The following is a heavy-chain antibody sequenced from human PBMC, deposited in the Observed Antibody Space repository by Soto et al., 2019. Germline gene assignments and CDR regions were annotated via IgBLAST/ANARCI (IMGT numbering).Heavy chain of an antibody. Sequence: EVQLVESGGGLVQPGGYLRLSCAASGFTFSGYWMSWFRQAPGKGLEWLANIKQDGSEQFYVDSVKGRFTISRDNAKNSLYLQMNSLRAEDTAVYYCAREAVWGQGTTVTVSS. CDR1: GFTFSGYW. J-gene: IGHJ6*02. CDR2: IKQDGSEQ. V-gene: IGHV3-7*05. CDR3: AREAV.